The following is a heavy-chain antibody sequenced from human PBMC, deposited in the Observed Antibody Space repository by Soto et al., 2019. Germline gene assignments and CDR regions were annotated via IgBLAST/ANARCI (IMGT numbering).Heavy chain of an antibody. CDR3: EKRALLDYYYYYMDV. CDR2: ISGSGGST. Sequence: EVQLLESGGGLVQPGGSLRLSCAASGFNFSSYAMSWVRQAPGKGLEWVSAISGSGGSTYYADYVKGRFTISRDNSKNKLNLQMNRLRAEDTAVYYCEKRALLDYYYYYMDVWGKWTTVNVSS. V-gene: IGHV3-23*01. CDR1: GFNFSSYA. D-gene: IGHD2-8*02. J-gene: IGHJ6*03.